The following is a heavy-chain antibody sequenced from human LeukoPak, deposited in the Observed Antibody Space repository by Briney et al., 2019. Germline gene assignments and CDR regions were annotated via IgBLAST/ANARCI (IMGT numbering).Heavy chain of an antibody. CDR3: ARSKGIAAAISNWFDP. V-gene: IGHV3-33*08. CDR2: IWYDGSNK. Sequence: GGSLRLSCAASGFTFSSYAMRWVRQAPGKGLEWVAVIWYDGSNKYYADSVKGRFTISRDNSKNTLYLQMNSLRAEDTAVYYCARSKGIAAAISNWFDPWGQGTLVTVSS. CDR1: GFTFSSYA. J-gene: IGHJ5*02. D-gene: IGHD6-13*01.